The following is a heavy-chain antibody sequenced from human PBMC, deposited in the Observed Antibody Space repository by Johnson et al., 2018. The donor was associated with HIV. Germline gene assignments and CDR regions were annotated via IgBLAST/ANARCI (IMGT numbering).Heavy chain of an antibody. CDR2: IRYDGINK. V-gene: IGHV3-30*02. J-gene: IGHJ3*02. CDR3: ASPSSGYSGVKAFDI. Sequence: QVQLVESGGGVVKPGGSLRLSCATSGFTFSDAWMSWVRQAPGKGLAWVAFIRYDGINKYYADSVKGRFTISRDNAKNSLYLQINSLRAEDTAVYYCASPSSGYSGVKAFDIWGHGTMVTVSS. CDR1: GFTFSDAW. D-gene: IGHD3-22*01.